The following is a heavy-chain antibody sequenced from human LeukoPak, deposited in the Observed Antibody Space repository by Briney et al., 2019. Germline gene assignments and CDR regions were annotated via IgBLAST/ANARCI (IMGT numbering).Heavy chain of an antibody. CDR1: GGSISSGGYY. J-gene: IGHJ4*02. V-gene: IGHV4-31*03. CDR2: IYYSGST. Sequence: SQTLSLTCTVSGGSISSGGYYWSWIRQHPGKGLEWIGYIYYSGSTNYNPSLKSRVTISVDTSKNQFSLKLSSVTAADTAVYYCARSRITIFGYFDYWGQGTLVTVSS. CDR3: ARSRITIFGYFDY. D-gene: IGHD3-3*01.